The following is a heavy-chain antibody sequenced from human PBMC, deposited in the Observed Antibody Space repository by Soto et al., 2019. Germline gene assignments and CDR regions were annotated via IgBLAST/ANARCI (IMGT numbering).Heavy chain of an antibody. Sequence: ASVKVSCKASGGTFSSYAISWVRQAPGQGLEWMGGIIPIFGTANYAQKFQGRVTITADESTSTAYMELSSLRSEDTAVYYCARDLTNTGDYPRWFDPWGQGTLVTVSS. CDR2: IIPIFGTA. D-gene: IGHD4-17*01. CDR1: GGTFSSYA. CDR3: ARDLTNTGDYPRWFDP. V-gene: IGHV1-69*13. J-gene: IGHJ5*02.